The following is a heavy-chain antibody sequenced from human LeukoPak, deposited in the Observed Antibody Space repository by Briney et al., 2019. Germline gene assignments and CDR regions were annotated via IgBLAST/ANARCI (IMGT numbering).Heavy chain of an antibody. Sequence: GGSLRLSCAASGFIFDDYGMSWVRQAPGKGLEWVSGINWSGGSTGYADSVKGRFTISRDNAKKSLYLQMNSLRAEDTALYYCARDLQRIAAVQPPEFDYWGQGTLVTVSS. V-gene: IGHV3-20*04. CDR1: GFIFDDYG. J-gene: IGHJ4*02. D-gene: IGHD6-13*01. CDR2: INWSGGST. CDR3: ARDLQRIAAVQPPEFDY.